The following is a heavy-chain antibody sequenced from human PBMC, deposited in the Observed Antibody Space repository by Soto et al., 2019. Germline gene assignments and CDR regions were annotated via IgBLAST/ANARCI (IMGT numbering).Heavy chain of an antibody. CDR1: GGSISSYY. CDR3: ARQYSSSPNWYFDL. D-gene: IGHD6-6*01. V-gene: IGHV4-59*08. CDR2: IYYSGST. Sequence: QVKLQESGPGLVKPSETLSLTCTVSGGSISSYYWSWIRQPPGKGLEWIGYIYYSGSTNYNPSLKSRVTISVDTSKNQFALKLSSVTAADTAVYYCARQYSSSPNWYFDLWGRGTLVTVSS. J-gene: IGHJ2*01.